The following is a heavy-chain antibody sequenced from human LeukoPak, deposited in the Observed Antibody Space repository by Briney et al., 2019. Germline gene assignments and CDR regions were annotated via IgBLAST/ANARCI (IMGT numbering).Heavy chain of an antibody. J-gene: IGHJ6*02. Sequence: PSETLSLTCAVYGGSFSGNYWSWIRQPPGKGLEWIGEINHSGSTNYNPSLKSRVTISVDTPKNQFSLKLSSVTAADTAVYYCARVEAVAYYYYGMDVWGQGTTVTVSS. CDR3: ARVEAVAYYYYGMDV. CDR1: GGSFSGNY. D-gene: IGHD6-19*01. CDR2: INHSGST. V-gene: IGHV4-34*01.